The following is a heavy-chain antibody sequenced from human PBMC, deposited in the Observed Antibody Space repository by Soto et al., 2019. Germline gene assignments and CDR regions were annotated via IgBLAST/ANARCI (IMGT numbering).Heavy chain of an antibody. CDR1: GFTFSSYA. D-gene: IGHD6-19*01. V-gene: IGHV3-23*01. CDR3: AKAKYSSGWPNWFDP. CDR2: ISGSGGST. Sequence: PGGSLRLSCAASGFTFSSYAMSWVRQAPGKGLEWVSAISGSGGSTYYADSVKGRFTISRDNSKNTLYLQMNSLRAEDTAVYYGAKAKYSSGWPNWFDPWGQGTLVTVSS. J-gene: IGHJ5*02.